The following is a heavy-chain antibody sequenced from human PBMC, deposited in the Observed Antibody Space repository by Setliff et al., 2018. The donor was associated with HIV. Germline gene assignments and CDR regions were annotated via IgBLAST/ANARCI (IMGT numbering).Heavy chain of an antibody. CDR2: TFTGGDT. CDR3: ATSTICDGCDYYYMDV. D-gene: IGHD6-13*01. V-gene: IGHV4-4*07. CDR1: GVSISGYY. J-gene: IGHJ6*03. Sequence: SETLSLTCAVSGVSISGYYWTWIRQPAGKGLEWIGRTFTGGDTNYNPSLKSRVTMSVDTSNNEFSLKLTSVTAADTAVYYCATSTICDGCDYYYMDVWGKGTTVTVSS.